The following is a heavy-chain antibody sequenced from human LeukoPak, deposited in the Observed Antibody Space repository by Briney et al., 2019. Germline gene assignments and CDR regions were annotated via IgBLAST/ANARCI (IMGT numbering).Heavy chain of an antibody. CDR1: GFTFSRHD. CDR3: ARDRYDFWSGNCDY. Sequence: GGSLRLSCAASGFTFSRHDMNWVRQAPGKGLEWVSVISDSGGGSNYADSVKGRFTISRDNSKNTLYLQMNSLRAEDTAVYYCARDRYDFWSGNCDYWGQGTLVTVSS. V-gene: IGHV3-23*01. J-gene: IGHJ4*02. CDR2: ISDSGGGS. D-gene: IGHD3-3*01.